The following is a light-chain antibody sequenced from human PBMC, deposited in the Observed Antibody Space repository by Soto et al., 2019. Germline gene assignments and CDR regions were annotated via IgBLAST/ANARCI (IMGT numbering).Light chain of an antibody. Sequence: QSALTQPASVSGSPGQSITISCTGTSSDVGGYKFVSWYQQHPSKAPKLMIYEVSNRPSGVSNRFSGSKSGNTASLTISGLQAEDEADYYCSSYTSGTSVVFGGGTKLTVL. CDR1: SSDVGGYKF. J-gene: IGLJ2*01. CDR3: SSYTSGTSVV. CDR2: EVS. V-gene: IGLV2-14*01.